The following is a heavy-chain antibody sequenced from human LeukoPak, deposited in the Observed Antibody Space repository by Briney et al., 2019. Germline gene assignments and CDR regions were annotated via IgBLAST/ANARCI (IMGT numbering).Heavy chain of an antibody. V-gene: IGHV6-1*01. J-gene: IGHJ4*02. CDR3: ARLENWAFDF. Sequence: SQTLSLTCAISGDSVSSNSAAWNWISQSPSRGLEWLGRTYYRSKWSTDYALSVKSRITVYPDTSKNQFSLRLNSVTPEDTAVYYCARLENWAFDFWGQGTLITVSS. D-gene: IGHD7-27*01. CDR2: TYYRSKWST. CDR1: GDSVSSNSAA.